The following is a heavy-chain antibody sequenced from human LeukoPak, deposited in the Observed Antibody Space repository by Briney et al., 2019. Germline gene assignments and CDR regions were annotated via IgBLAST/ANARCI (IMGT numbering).Heavy chain of an antibody. D-gene: IGHD2-15*01. Sequence: GGSLRLSCAASGFSFSSYSMNWVRQAPGKGLEWASYISSAGSTIYYADSVKGRFTISRDNAKNSLYLQMNTLRDEDTAVYYCARVVGNYFDYWGQGTLVTVSS. CDR1: GFSFSSYS. CDR2: ISSAGSTI. J-gene: IGHJ4*02. CDR3: ARVVGNYFDY. V-gene: IGHV3-48*02.